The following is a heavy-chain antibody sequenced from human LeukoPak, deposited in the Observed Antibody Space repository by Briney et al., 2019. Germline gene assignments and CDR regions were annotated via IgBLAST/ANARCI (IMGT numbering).Heavy chain of an antibody. Sequence: GGSLRLSCAASRFIFSSYAMGWVRQVLGNGLEWVSSISGGGETTYYADSVKGRFTISRDNSKNTLSLQMNSLRVEDTAVYYCAKDGDYYDSDAYSSFFDYWGQGTLVTVSS. J-gene: IGHJ4*02. V-gene: IGHV3-23*01. CDR1: RFIFSSYA. CDR3: AKDGDYYDSDAYSSFFDY. CDR2: ISGGGETT. D-gene: IGHD3-22*01.